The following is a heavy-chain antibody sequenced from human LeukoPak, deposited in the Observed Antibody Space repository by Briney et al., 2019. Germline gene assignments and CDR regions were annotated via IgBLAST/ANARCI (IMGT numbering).Heavy chain of an antibody. Sequence: SGGSLRLSCAASGFTFSYFGMHWVRQAPGKGLEWMAVISYDGKVTYYADSVKGRFTISRDNSNNILYLQMTSLRGEDTALYYCAKEKDYRVSTSCDYWGQGTLVTVSS. V-gene: IGHV3-30*18. CDR3: AKEKDYRVSTSCDY. D-gene: IGHD3-10*01. CDR2: ISYDGKVT. CDR1: GFTFSYFG. J-gene: IGHJ4*02.